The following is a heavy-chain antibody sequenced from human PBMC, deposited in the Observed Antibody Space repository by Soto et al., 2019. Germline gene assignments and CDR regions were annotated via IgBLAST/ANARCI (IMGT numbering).Heavy chain of an antibody. J-gene: IGHJ6*02. CDR2: IIPIFGTA. Sequence: SVKVSCKASGGTFSSYAISWVLQAPGQGLEWMGGIIPIFGTANYAQKFQGRVTITADESTSTAYMELSSLRSEDTAVYYCARLCPGIAAAGPRPLDVWGQGTTVTVSS. CDR1: GGTFSSYA. V-gene: IGHV1-69*13. D-gene: IGHD6-13*01. CDR3: ARLCPGIAAAGPRPLDV.